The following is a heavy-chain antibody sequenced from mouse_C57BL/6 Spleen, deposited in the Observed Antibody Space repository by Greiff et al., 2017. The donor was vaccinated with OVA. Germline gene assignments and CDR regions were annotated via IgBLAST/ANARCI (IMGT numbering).Heavy chain of an antibody. Sequence: VQGVESGAELVKPGASVKISCKASGYAFSSYWMNWVKQRPGKGLEWIGQIYPGDGDTNYNGKFKGKATLTADKSSSTAYMQLSSLTSEDSAVYFCAKNSNHGEVAYWGQGTLVTVSA. CDR2: IYPGDGDT. CDR3: AKNSNHGEVAY. CDR1: GYAFSSYW. J-gene: IGHJ3*01. V-gene: IGHV1-80*01. D-gene: IGHD2-5*01.